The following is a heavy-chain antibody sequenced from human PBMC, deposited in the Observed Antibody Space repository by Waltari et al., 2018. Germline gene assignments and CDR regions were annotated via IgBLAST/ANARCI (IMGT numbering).Heavy chain of an antibody. J-gene: IGHJ1*01. D-gene: IGHD1-26*01. CDR1: GYTFTGHH. V-gene: IGHV1-2*02. CDR3: AKEAIVGATAEYFSH. Sequence: QVQLVQSGAEVQKPGASVKVSCKASGYTFTGHHIHGVRQAPGQGLEWMGWINPNSGGTNYAQTYQGRVSLTRDTSITTAYMELNRLRSDDTAVYYCAKEAIVGATAEYFSHWGQGTLVTVSS. CDR2: INPNSGGT.